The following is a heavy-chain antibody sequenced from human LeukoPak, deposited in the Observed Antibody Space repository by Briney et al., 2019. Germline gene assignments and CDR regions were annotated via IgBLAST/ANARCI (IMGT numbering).Heavy chain of an antibody. CDR1: GGSISSSSYY. D-gene: IGHD3-22*01. CDR3: TSRGWIVGLVDY. V-gene: IGHV4-39*01. J-gene: IGHJ4*02. Sequence: SETLSLTCTVSGGSISSSSYYWGWIPQPPGKGLEWIASIYYSGTTYYNPSLKSRVSISTDTSKNQFSLKLSSVTAADTAVYYCTSRGWIVGLVDYWGQGTLVTVSS. CDR2: IYYSGTT.